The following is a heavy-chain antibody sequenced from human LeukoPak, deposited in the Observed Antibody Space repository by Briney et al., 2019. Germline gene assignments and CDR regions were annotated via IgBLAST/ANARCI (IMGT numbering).Heavy chain of an antibody. CDR3: ARVRPMFISRPHFDS. CDR2: IYYSGST. CDR1: GGSISSYY. J-gene: IGHJ4*02. D-gene: IGHD6-13*01. Sequence: PSETLSLTCTVSGGSISSYYWSWIRQPPGKGLEWIGYIYYSGSTNYNPSLKSRVTISVDTSKNQFSLKLSSVTAADTAVYYCARVRPMFISRPHFDSWGQGTLVTVSS. V-gene: IGHV4-59*01.